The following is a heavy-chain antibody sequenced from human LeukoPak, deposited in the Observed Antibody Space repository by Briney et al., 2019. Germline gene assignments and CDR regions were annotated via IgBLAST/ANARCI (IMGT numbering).Heavy chain of an antibody. CDR3: ASVNTVATGQIDY. V-gene: IGHV4-30-4*02. J-gene: IGHJ4*02. CDR1: GGSISSGDYY. Sequence: PSETLSLTCTVSGGSISSGDYYWSWIRQPPGKGLEWIGYIYYSGSTYYNPSLKSRVTISVDTSKNQLSLKLSSVTAADTAVYYCASVNTVATGQIDYWGQGTLVTVSS. CDR2: IYYSGST. D-gene: IGHD5-12*01.